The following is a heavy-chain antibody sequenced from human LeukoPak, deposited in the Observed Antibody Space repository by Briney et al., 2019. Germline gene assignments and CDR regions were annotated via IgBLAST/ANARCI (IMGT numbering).Heavy chain of an antibody. Sequence: SETLSLTCAVYGGSFSGYYWSWIRQPPGKGLECIGEIHHSGSTNYNPSLKSRVTISVDTSKNQFSLKLSSVTAADTAVYYCARYLRSYYYMDVWGKGTTVTISS. J-gene: IGHJ6*03. CDR1: GGSFSGYY. CDR2: IHHSGST. D-gene: IGHD3-9*01. CDR3: ARYLRSYYYMDV. V-gene: IGHV4-34*01.